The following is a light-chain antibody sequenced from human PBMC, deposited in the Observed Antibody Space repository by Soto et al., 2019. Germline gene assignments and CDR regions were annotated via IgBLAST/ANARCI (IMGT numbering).Light chain of an antibody. J-gene: IGKJ3*01. V-gene: IGKV3-20*01. CDR3: HEYCRSLFT. CDR1: QSVSSNY. Sequence: IVVTQSPGNLSLSPGETATLSCRASQSVSSNYVAWFHQKPGQAPRLLIYGASSRATGVPDRFSASGSGTDFPLPISRLEPEDFAVYYCHEYCRSLFTFHPGTTVGTK. CDR2: GAS.